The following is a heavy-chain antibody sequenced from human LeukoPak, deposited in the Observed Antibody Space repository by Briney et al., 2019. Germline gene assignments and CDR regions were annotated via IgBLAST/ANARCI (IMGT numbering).Heavy chain of an antibody. Sequence: PGGSLRLSCAASGFTFSSYGMHWVRQAPGKGLEWGAFIRYDGSNKYYADSVKGRFTISRDNSKNTLYLQMDSLRAEDTAVYYCAKDFSSGWYLNYWGQGSLVTVSS. D-gene: IGHD6-19*01. CDR3: AKDFSSGWYLNY. CDR2: IRYDGSNK. CDR1: GFTFSSYG. V-gene: IGHV3-30*02. J-gene: IGHJ4*02.